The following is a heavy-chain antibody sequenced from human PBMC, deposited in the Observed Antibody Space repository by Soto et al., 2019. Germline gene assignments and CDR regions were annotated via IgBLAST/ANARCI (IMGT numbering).Heavy chain of an antibody. V-gene: IGHV4-39*01. Sequence: QLQLQESGPGLVKPSETLSLTCTVSSGSISSSSYYWGWIRQPPGKGLEWIGSIYYSGSTYYNPSLTSRLTIFVDTSKNQFSLKLSSVTAADTAVYSCARGVVSTDMMDSYYYYMDVWGKGTTVTVSS. CDR2: IYYSGST. CDR1: SGSISSSSYY. CDR3: ARGVVSTDMMDSYYYYMDV. D-gene: IGHD2-2*01. J-gene: IGHJ6*03.